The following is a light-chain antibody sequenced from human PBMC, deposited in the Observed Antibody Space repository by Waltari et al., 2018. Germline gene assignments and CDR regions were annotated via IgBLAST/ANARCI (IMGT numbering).Light chain of an antibody. CDR2: SDR. V-gene: IGLV3-21*01. J-gene: IGLJ1*01. CDR1: NIGTKS. CDR3: QVWEISSEHYV. Sequence: SYVLTQPPSVSVAPGETAGLTCGGSNIGTKSVHWYQQKPGQAPVLVIYSDRDRPSGIPERFSGSNSGNTATLTISRVEAGDEADYYCQVWEISSEHYVFGSGTKVTVL.